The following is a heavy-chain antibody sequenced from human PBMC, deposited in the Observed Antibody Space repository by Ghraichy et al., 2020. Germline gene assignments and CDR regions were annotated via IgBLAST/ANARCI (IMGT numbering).Heavy chain of an antibody. Sequence: SETLSLTCTVSGGSISSYYWSWIRQPPGKGLEWIGYIYTSGSTNYNPSLKSRVTISVDTSKNQFSLKLSSVTAADTAVYYCARLYYYDSSGLDAFDIWGQGTMVTVSS. D-gene: IGHD3-22*01. V-gene: IGHV4-4*09. CDR2: IYTSGST. CDR3: ARLYYYDSSGLDAFDI. J-gene: IGHJ3*02. CDR1: GGSISSYY.